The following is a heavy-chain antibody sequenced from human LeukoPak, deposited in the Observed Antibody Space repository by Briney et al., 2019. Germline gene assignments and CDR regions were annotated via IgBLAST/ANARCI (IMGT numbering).Heavy chain of an antibody. CDR3: ASWGGVAVDYYMDV. Sequence: ASVKVSCKASGYTFTSYGISWVRQAPGQGLEWMGWISAYNGNTNYAQKLQDRVTMTTDTSTSTAYMELRSLRSDDTAVYYCASWGGVAVDYYMDVWGKGTTATVSS. D-gene: IGHD6-19*01. V-gene: IGHV1-18*01. CDR1: GYTFTSYG. CDR2: ISAYNGNT. J-gene: IGHJ6*03.